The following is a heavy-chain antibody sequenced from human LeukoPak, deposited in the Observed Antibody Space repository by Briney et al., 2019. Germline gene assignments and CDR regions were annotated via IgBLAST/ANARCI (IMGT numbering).Heavy chain of an antibody. Sequence: SQTLSLTCTVSGGSISSGSYYWSWIRQPAGKGLEWIGRIYTSGSTNYNPSLKSRVTISVDTSKNQFPLKLSSVTAADTAVYYCARADIVATIYDYWGQGTLVTVSS. J-gene: IGHJ4*02. CDR1: GGSISSGSYY. D-gene: IGHD5-12*01. CDR3: ARADIVATIYDY. CDR2: IYTSGST. V-gene: IGHV4-61*02.